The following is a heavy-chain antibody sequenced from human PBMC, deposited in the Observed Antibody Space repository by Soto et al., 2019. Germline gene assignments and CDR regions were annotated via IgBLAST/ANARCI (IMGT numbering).Heavy chain of an antibody. V-gene: IGHV1-18*01. CDR3: TRWYQPLLYFDY. Sequence: ASVKVSCKASGYTFTSYGISWVRQAPGQGLEWMRWISAYNGNTNYAQKLQGRVTMTTDTSTSTAYMELRSLRSDDTAVYYCTRWYQPLLYFDYWGQGTLVTVSS. CDR2: ISAYNGNT. CDR1: GYTFTSYG. D-gene: IGHD2-2*01. J-gene: IGHJ4*02.